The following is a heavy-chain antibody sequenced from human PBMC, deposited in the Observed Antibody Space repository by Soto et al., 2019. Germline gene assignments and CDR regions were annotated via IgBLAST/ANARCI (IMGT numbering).Heavy chain of an antibody. D-gene: IGHD2-21*02. J-gene: IGHJ4*02. CDR3: ARGPHIVVVTAPDY. Sequence: GGSLRLSCAASGFTFSDYGMHWARQSPGKGLEWVAVIWYDGTNKYYADSVTGRITISKDNSKNALYLQMNSLRAEDTVVYYCARGPHIVVVTAPDYWGQGTLVTVSS. V-gene: IGHV3-33*01. CDR2: IWYDGTNK. CDR1: GFTFSDYG.